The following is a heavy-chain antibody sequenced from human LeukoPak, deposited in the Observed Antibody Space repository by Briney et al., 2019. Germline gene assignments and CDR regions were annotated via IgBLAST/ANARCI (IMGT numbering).Heavy chain of an antibody. D-gene: IGHD3-10*01. Sequence: SETLSLTCAVYGGSFSGYYWSWIRQPPGKGLEWIGEINHSGSTNYNPSLKSRVTISVDTSKNQFSLKLSSVTAADTAVYYCARGWLLWFGEVSYYYYGMDVWGQGTTVTVSS. CDR2: INHSGST. J-gene: IGHJ6*02. CDR3: ARGWLLWFGEVSYYYYGMDV. CDR1: GGSFSGYY. V-gene: IGHV4-34*01.